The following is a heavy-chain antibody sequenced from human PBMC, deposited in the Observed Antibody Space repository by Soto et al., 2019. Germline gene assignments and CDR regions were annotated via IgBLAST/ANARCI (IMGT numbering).Heavy chain of an antibody. CDR1: GFTFSSCA. Sequence: GGSLRLSCAASGFTFSSCAMHWVRQAPGKGLEWVAVIWYDGSNKYYADSVKGRFTISRDNSKNTLYLQTNSLRAEDTAVYYCARSIAAAGSFGPYYYYGMDVWGQGTTVTVSS. V-gene: IGHV3-33*08. J-gene: IGHJ6*02. CDR2: IWYDGSNK. D-gene: IGHD6-13*01. CDR3: ARSIAAAGSFGPYYYYGMDV.